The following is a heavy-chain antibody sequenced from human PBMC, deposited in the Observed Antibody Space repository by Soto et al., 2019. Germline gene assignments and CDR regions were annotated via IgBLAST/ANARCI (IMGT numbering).Heavy chain of an antibody. D-gene: IGHD3-22*01. CDR2: INPNSGGT. Sequence: QVQLVQSGAEVKKPGASVKVSCKASGYTFTGYYMHWVRLAPGQGLEWMGWINPNSGGTNYAQKFQGRVTMTRDTSISTAYMELSRLRSDDTAVYYCARGGTITMIVLATFNWFDPWGQGTLVTVSS. CDR1: GYTFTGYY. J-gene: IGHJ5*02. V-gene: IGHV1-2*02. CDR3: ARGGTITMIVLATFNWFDP.